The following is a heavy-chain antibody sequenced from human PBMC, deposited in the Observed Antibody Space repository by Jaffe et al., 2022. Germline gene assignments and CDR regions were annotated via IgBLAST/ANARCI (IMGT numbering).Heavy chain of an antibody. CDR3: VRVPIATSYYFDY. D-gene: IGHD3-10*01. J-gene: IGHJ4*02. CDR2: ID. CDR1: GYNFSDYY. Sequence: QVQLVQSGAEVKKPGASVKVSCKASGYNFSDYYIHWVRQAPGQGLEWMGRIDHYAQKFQGRVAMTTDTSISTAYMELSRLRSDDTAVYYCVRVPIATSYYFDYWGQGTLVTVSS. V-gene: IGHV1-2*06.